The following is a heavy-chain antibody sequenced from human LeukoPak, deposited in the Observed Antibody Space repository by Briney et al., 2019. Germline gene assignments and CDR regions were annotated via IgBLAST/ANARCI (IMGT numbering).Heavy chain of an antibody. V-gene: IGHV3-9*01. Sequence: GGSLRLSCAASGFTVSSNYMSWVRQAPGKGLEWVSGISWKSGSIGYADSVKGRFTISRDNAKNSLYLQMYSLRAEDTALYYCAKGIAVAGSYYYGMDVWGQGTTVTVSS. J-gene: IGHJ6*02. CDR1: GFTVSSNY. CDR2: ISWKSGSI. D-gene: IGHD6-19*01. CDR3: AKGIAVAGSYYYGMDV.